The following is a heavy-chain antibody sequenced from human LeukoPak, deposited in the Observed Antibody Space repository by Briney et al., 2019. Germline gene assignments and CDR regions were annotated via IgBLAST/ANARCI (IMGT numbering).Heavy chain of an antibody. J-gene: IGHJ4*02. CDR3: AKDSAAPISITMVRGRWYFDY. CDR2: ISDTGNT. V-gene: IGHV3-23*01. Sequence: PGGSLRLSCAASGFTLSSYAMSWVRQAPGKGLEWVSAISDTGNTYHADSVKGRFTISRDNSKNTMYLQMNSLRAEDTAVYYCAKDSAAPISITMVRGRWYFDYWGQGTLVTVSS. CDR1: GFTLSSYA. D-gene: IGHD3-10*01.